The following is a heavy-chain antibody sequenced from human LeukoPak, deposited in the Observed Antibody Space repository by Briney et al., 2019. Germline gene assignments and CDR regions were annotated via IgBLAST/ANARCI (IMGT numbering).Heavy chain of an antibody. CDR2: ISSSGGST. D-gene: IGHD5-24*01. Sequence: GGSLRLSCAASGFTFSNYAMSWVRQAPGRGLEWVSAISSSGGSTYYADSVKGRFTISRDNSKNTLYLQMNSLRAEDTAVYYCARAEGDGYNFVDYWGQGTLVTVSS. CDR3: ARAEGDGYNFVDY. V-gene: IGHV3-23*01. CDR1: GFTFSNYA. J-gene: IGHJ4*02.